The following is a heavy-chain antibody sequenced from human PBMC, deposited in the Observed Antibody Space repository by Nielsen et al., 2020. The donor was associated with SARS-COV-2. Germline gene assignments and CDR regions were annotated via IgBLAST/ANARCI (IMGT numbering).Heavy chain of an antibody. CDR3: AKDVVMLHDSSGYLDS. D-gene: IGHD3-22*01. J-gene: IGHJ4*02. CDR1: GFTFSSYA. V-gene: IGHV3-30*18. Sequence: GGSLRLSCAASGFTFSSYAMHWVRQAPGKGLEWVAVISFDGSNKYYADSVKGRFTISRDNSKNTLYLQMNSLSAEDTARYFCAKDVVMLHDSSGYLDSWGQGALVTVS. CDR2: ISFDGSNK.